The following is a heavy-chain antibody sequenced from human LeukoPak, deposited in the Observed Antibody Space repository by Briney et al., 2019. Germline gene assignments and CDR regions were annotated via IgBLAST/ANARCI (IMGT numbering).Heavy chain of an antibody. J-gene: IGHJ4*02. CDR1: GFTFRNYW. V-gene: IGHV3-7*01. Sequence: TGGSLRLSCAASGFTFRNYWMSWVRQAPGKGLEWVANIKRDGSEKYYVDSVKGRFTISRDNAENSLYLQMNNLRVDDTAMYYCARDNGAGDYWGQGTLVTVSS. D-gene: IGHD2-8*01. CDR2: IKRDGSEK. CDR3: ARDNGAGDY.